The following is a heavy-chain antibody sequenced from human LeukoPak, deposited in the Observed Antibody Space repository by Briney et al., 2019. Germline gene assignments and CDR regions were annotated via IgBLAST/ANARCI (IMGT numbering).Heavy chain of an antibody. J-gene: IGHJ4*02. CDR3: ARGHYCSGGSCDLDY. V-gene: IGHV4-61*02. Sequence: SQTLSLTCTVSGGSISSGSYYWSWIRQPAGKGLEWIGRIYTSGSTNYNPSLKSRVTISVDTSKNQFSLKLSSVTAADTAVYYCARGHYCSGGSCDLDYWGQGTLVTVSS. D-gene: IGHD2-15*01. CDR1: GGSISSGSYY. CDR2: IYTSGST.